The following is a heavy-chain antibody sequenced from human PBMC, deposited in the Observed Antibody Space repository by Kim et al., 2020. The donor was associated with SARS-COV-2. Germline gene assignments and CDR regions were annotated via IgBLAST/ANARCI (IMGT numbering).Heavy chain of an antibody. Sequence: GGSLRLSCAASGFTFSDSAMTWVRQPPGKGLEWVSSISGSGGSSYYGHSVRGRFTISRDNSNNMLWLQMNSLRAEDTAVYFCSKGLSDGGDWGQGTLVTVSS. CDR2: ISGSGGSS. CDR3: SKGLSDGGD. V-gene: IGHV3-23*01. J-gene: IGHJ4*02. D-gene: IGHD2-21*01. CDR1: GFTFSDSA.